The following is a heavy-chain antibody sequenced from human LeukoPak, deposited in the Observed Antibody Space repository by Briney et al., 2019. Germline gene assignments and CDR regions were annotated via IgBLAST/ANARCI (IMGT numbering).Heavy chain of an antibody. CDR3: ARDPFYYDFWSGYYRGNAFDI. V-gene: IGHV4-59*02. CDR2: IYYSGST. CDR1: GGSVSSHY. D-gene: IGHD3-3*01. J-gene: IGHJ3*02. Sequence: PSETLSLTCTVSGGSVSSHYWSWIRQPPGKGLEWIGYIYYSGSTNYNPSLKSRVTISVDTSKNQFSLKLSSVTAADTAVYYCARDPFYYDFWSGYYRGNAFDIWGQGTMVTVSS.